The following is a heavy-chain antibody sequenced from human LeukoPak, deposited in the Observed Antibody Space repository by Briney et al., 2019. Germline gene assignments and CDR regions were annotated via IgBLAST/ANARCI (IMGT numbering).Heavy chain of an antibody. D-gene: IGHD3-22*01. CDR3: ARLKFYDSTGYSPGYYMDV. V-gene: IGHV4-4*07. CDR2: IYGSGIT. CDR1: GGSIISNY. Sequence: SETLSLTCTVSGGSIISNYWSWIRQSAGTGLEWIGRIYGSGITDYNPSLKSRVTMSLDTSRKRFSLRLTSVTAADTAVYYCARLKFYDSTGYSPGYYMDVWGKGTTVSVFS. J-gene: IGHJ6*03.